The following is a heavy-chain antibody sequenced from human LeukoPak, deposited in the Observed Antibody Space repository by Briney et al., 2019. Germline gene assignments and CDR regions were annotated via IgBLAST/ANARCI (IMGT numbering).Heavy chain of an antibody. V-gene: IGHV3-21*01. D-gene: IGHD6-19*01. Sequence: PGGSLRLSCAASGFTFSSYSMNWVRQAPGKGLEWVSSISSSSSYIYYADSVKGRFTISGDNAKNSLYLQMTSLRAEDTAVYYCARDRAQENSSGWARGYYYYYMDVWGKGTTVTISS. CDR2: ISSSSSYI. CDR1: GFTFSSYS. CDR3: ARDRAQENSSGWARGYYYYYMDV. J-gene: IGHJ6*03.